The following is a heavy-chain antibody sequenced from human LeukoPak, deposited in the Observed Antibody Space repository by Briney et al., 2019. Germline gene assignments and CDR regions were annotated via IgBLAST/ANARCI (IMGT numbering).Heavy chain of an antibody. Sequence: SETLSLTCTVSGGSISSSSYYWGWIRQPPGKGLEWIGSIYYSGSTYYNPSLKSRVTISVDTSKNQFSLKLSSVTAADTAVYYCATRASAAAPQPYYFDYWGQGTLVTVSS. CDR2: IYYSGST. CDR1: GGSISSSSYY. J-gene: IGHJ4*02. V-gene: IGHV4-39*01. CDR3: ATRASAAAPQPYYFDY. D-gene: IGHD6-13*01.